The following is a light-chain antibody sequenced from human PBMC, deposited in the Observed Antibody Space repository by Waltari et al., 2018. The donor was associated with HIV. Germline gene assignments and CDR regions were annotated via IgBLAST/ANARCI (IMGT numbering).Light chain of an antibody. Sequence: SSALTQDPAVSVALGQTVRITCQGDSLRSYYASWYQQKPGQAPLLVIYGKNNRPSGIPYRFSGSSSGNTASLTITGAQAEDEADYYGYFRDSSGHRVFGGGTKLTVL. J-gene: IGLJ2*01. CDR2: GKN. V-gene: IGLV3-19*01. CDR3: YFRDSSGHRV. CDR1: SLRSYY.